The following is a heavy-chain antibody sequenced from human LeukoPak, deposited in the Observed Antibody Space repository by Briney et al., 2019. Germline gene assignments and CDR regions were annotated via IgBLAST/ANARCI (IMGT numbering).Heavy chain of an antibody. CDR3: ARGRRGYSGYEKTYYFDY. Sequence: ASVKVSCKASGGTFSSYAISWVRQAPGQGLEWMGWINPNSGGTNYAQKFQGRVTITRNTSISTAYMELSSLRSEDTAVYYCARGRRGYSGYEKTYYFDYWGQGTLVTVSS. CDR1: GGTFSSYA. D-gene: IGHD5-12*01. J-gene: IGHJ4*02. CDR2: INPNSGGT. V-gene: IGHV1-8*03.